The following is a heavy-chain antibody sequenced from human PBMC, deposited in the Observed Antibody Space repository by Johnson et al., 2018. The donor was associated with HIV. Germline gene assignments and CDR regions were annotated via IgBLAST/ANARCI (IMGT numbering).Heavy chain of an antibody. J-gene: IGHJ3*02. V-gene: IGHV3-30*19. CDR2: ISYDGSNK. D-gene: IGHD3-3*01. Sequence: QVQLVESGGGVVQPGGSLRLSCAASGFTFSSYGMHWVRQAPGKGLEWVAVISYDGSNKYYADSVKGRFTISRDDSKNTLYLQMNSLKTEDTAVYYCTTAGGRDTIFGVANDAFDIWGQGTMVTVSS. CDR1: GFTFSSYG. CDR3: TTAGGRDTIFGVANDAFDI.